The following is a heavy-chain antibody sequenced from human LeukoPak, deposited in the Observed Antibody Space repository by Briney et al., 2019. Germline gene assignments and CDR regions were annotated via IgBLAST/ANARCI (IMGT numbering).Heavy chain of an antibody. CDR2: ISSSGSTI. CDR3: AFPGMVRGVGY. J-gene: IGHJ4*02. CDR1: GFTFSSYE. V-gene: IGHV3-48*03. Sequence: GGSLRLSCVASGFTFSSYEMNWVRQAPGKGLEWVSYISSSGSTIYYADSVKGRFTISRDNAENSLYLQMNSLRAEDTAVYYCAFPGMVRGVGYWGQGTLVTVSS. D-gene: IGHD3-10*01.